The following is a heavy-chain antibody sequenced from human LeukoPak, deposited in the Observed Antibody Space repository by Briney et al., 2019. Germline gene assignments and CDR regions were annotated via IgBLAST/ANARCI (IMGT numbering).Heavy chain of an antibody. CDR1: GGSISSDDYY. CDR3: AREGGYFDY. J-gene: IGHJ4*02. V-gene: IGHV4-61*02. CDR2: IYLSGNT. D-gene: IGHD1-26*01. Sequence: PSETLSLTCTESGGSISSDDYYWNWIRQSAGRGLEWIGRIYLSGNTMYNPSLQSRVRMSIDTSKNQVSLTLKSVTAADTAVYYCAREGGYFDYWGQGTLVTVSS.